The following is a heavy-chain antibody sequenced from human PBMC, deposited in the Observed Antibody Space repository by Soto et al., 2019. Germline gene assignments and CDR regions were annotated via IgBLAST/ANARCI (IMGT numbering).Heavy chain of an antibody. CDR1: TDSSSFTNSY. V-gene: IGHV4-39*01. CDR3: ARHRIEVVWRGFDF. J-gene: IGHJ4*02. CDR2: SSYNGGT. D-gene: IGHD3-10*01. Sequence: SETLSVTCTVSTDSSSFTNSYWGWIRHPPGKGLQWIGSSSYNGGTLYNPSLKGRVVISFDTSKKQSSLQVTSVTAADTAVYFCARHRIEVVWRGFDFWGQGSPVTVSS.